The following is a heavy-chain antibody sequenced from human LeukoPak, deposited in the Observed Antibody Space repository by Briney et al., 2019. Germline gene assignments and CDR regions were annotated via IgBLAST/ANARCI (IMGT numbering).Heavy chain of an antibody. J-gene: IGHJ4*02. CDR1: GGSISSSSYH. D-gene: IGHD1-26*01. V-gene: IGHV4-39*01. CDR2: IYYRGNT. CDR3: ARHLGGSSYIDY. Sequence: SETLSLTCTVSGGSISSSSYHWGWIRQPPGKGLEWIGIIYYRGNTYYNPSLKSRVTISVDTSKNQFSLKLSSVTAADTAVYYCARHLGGSSYIDYWGQGTLVTVSS.